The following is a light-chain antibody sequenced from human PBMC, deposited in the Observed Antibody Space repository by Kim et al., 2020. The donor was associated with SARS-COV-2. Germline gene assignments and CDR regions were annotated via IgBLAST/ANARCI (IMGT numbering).Light chain of an antibody. CDR3: QAWDSRYVV. V-gene: IGLV3-1*01. CDR1: KLGNKF. J-gene: IGLJ2*01. Sequence: SYELTQPPSVSVSPGQTASISCSGDKLGNKFVCWYQQRPGQSPVLLIYQDNKRPSGIPERFSGLNSGNTATLTISGTQAMDEGDYYCQAWDSRYVVFGGGTQLTVL. CDR2: QDN.